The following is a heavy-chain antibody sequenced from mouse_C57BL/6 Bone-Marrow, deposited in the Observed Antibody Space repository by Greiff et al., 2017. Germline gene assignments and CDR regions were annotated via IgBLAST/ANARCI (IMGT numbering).Heavy chain of an antibody. CDR2: INPSNGCT. CDR1: GYTFTSYW. CDR3: ARDRQSFDY. Sequence: VQLLQPGTELVKPGASVKLSCKASGYTFTSYWMHWVKQTPGQGLEWIGNINPSNGCTNYTDNFKSKATLTVDKASSNDYLQLSSLTSENSAVYCGARDRQSFDYWGQGTTLTVSS. V-gene: IGHV1-53*01. J-gene: IGHJ2*01.